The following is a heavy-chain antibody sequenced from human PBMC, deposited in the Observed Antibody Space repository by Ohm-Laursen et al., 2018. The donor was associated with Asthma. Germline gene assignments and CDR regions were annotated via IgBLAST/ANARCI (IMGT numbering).Heavy chain of an antibody. J-gene: IGHJ4*02. Sequence: SLRLSCTASGFDFRSYAMHWVRQAPGKGLEWVAVGGSYYDGGLKYYADSVNGRFTVSRDDSKNTLYLQMNSLRPDDTAVYYCARDVMEWYLPAFDFWGQGTLVTVSS. V-gene: IGHV3-30-3*01. CDR3: ARDVMEWYLPAFDF. CDR2: GGSYYDGGLK. CDR1: GFDFRSYA. D-gene: IGHD3-3*01.